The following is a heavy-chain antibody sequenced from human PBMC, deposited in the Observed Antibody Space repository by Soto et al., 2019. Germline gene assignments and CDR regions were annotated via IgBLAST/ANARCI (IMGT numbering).Heavy chain of an antibody. D-gene: IGHD3-9*01. Sequence: ASVRVSCKASGYTLTSYYMHCVRQAPGQGLEWMGIINPSGGSTSYAQKFQGRVTMTRDTSTSTVYMELSSLRSEDTAVYYCARDILYDRWFDPWGQGTLVTVSS. CDR3: ARDILYDRWFDP. CDR2: INPSGGST. V-gene: IGHV1-46*01. CDR1: GYTLTSYY. J-gene: IGHJ5*02.